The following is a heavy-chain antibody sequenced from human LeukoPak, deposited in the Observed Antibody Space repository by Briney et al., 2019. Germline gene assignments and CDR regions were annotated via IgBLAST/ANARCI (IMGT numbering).Heavy chain of an antibody. CDR2: IKPDSGGT. D-gene: IGHD6-13*01. V-gene: IGHV1-2*02. Sequence: ASVKVSCKASGYIFSDYYMHWVRQAPGQGLEWMGWIKPDSGGTNYEQKFQGRVIMTLDTSISTVYMELSRLTFDDTAVYYCAREGKYSSSLDYWGQGTLVTVSS. CDR1: GYIFSDYY. CDR3: AREGKYSSSLDY. J-gene: IGHJ4*02.